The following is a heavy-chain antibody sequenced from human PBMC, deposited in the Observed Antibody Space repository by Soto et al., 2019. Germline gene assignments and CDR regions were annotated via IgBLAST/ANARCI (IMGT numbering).Heavy chain of an antibody. D-gene: IGHD5-12*01. CDR1: GFTFSSYG. V-gene: IGHV3-30*18. CDR3: AKDRGYSGYDSLDY. J-gene: IGHJ4*02. Sequence: LRLSCAASGFTFSSYGMHWVRQAPGKGLEWVAVISYDGSNKYYADSVKGRFTISRDNSKNTLYLQMNSLRAEDTAVYYCAKDRGYSGYDSLDYWGQGTLVTVSS. CDR2: ISYDGSNK.